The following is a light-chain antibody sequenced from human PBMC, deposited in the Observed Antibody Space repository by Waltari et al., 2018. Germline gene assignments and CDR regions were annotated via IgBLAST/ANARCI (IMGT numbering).Light chain of an antibody. CDR1: RSNIGAGCY. CDR3: SAWDTSLSAVL. Sequence: QSVLTQPPSTSGAPGQRITISCTGTRSNIGAGCYVACYQQFPGTAPKLLIYENINRPSGVSDRFSGSKSGTSASLAITGLQSEDEADYYCSAWDTSLSAVLFGGGTRLTVL. CDR2: ENI. J-gene: IGLJ2*01. V-gene: IGLV1-40*01.